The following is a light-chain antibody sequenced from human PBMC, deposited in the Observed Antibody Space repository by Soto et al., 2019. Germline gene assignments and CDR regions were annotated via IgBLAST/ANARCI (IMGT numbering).Light chain of an antibody. J-gene: IGKJ1*01. CDR1: QTVLDSSNNRDY. Sequence: DIVMTQSPENLAVSLVERATINCKSSQTVLDSSNNRDYLTWYQQKPGQPPKLLIYWASTREFGVPDRFSGSGSGTDFTLRIGSLQVEDVAVYYCQQYYSPPRTFGHGTKV. CDR2: WAS. V-gene: IGKV4-1*01. CDR3: QQYYSPPRT.